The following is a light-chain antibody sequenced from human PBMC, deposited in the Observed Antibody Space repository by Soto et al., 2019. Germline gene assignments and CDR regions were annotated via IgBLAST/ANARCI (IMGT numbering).Light chain of an antibody. V-gene: IGKV3-20*01. CDR2: GAS. CDR1: QRVSSSY. CDR3: QQYGSSPPRFT. Sequence: EIVLTQSPGTLSLSLGERATLSCRASQRVSSSYLAWYQQKPGQAPRLLIYGASSRATGIPNWFSGSGSGTDFTLTISRLEPEDFAVYYCQQYGSSPPRFTFGQGTKLEIK. J-gene: IGKJ2*01.